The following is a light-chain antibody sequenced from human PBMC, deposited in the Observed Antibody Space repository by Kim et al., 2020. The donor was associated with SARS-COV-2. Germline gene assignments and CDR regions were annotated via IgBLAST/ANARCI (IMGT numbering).Light chain of an antibody. CDR2: DAS. J-gene: IGKJ1*01. V-gene: IGKV3-11*01. CDR1: QSVSSY. CDR3: QQRSNWPGT. Sequence: LYPGERATLSCRASQSVSSYLAWYQQKPGQAPRLLIYDASNRATGIPARFSGSGSGTDFTLTISSLEPEDFAVYYCQQRSNWPGTFGQGTKVDIK.